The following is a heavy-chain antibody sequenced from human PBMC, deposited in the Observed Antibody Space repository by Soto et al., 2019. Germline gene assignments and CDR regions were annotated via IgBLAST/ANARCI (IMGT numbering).Heavy chain of an antibody. D-gene: IGHD3-22*01. Sequence: SETLSLTCTVSGGSISSYYWSWIRQPPGKGLEWIGYIYYSGSTNYNPSLKSRVTISVDTSKNQFSLKLSSVTAAGTAVYYCAGLYYYDSSGFPGFDYWGQGTLVTVSS. CDR3: AGLYYYDSSGFPGFDY. V-gene: IGHV4-59*01. CDR2: IYYSGST. CDR1: GGSISSYY. J-gene: IGHJ4*02.